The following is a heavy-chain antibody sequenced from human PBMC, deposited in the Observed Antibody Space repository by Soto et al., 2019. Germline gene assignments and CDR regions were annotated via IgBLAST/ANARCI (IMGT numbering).Heavy chain of an antibody. Sequence: QVTLKESGPVLVKPTETLTLTCTVSGFSLSNARMGVSWIRQPPGKALEWLAHIFSNDEKSYSTSLKSRLTISKDTSKSQVVLTMTNMGPVDTATYYCARIAGAYCSSTSCSPSYYYYGMDVWGQGTTVTVSS. D-gene: IGHD2-2*01. J-gene: IGHJ6*02. CDR3: ARIAGAYCSSTSCSPSYYYYGMDV. CDR1: GFSLSNARMG. CDR2: IFSNDEK. V-gene: IGHV2-26*01.